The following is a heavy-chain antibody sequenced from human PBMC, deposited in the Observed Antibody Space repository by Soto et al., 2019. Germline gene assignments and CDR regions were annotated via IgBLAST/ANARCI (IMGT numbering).Heavy chain of an antibody. CDR2: TRNKANSYTT. CDR3: ATNVDTAMVGDYYMDV. CDR1: GFTFSDHY. D-gene: IGHD5-18*01. J-gene: IGHJ6*03. Sequence: GGSLRLSCAASGFTFSDHYMDWVRQAPGKGLEWVGRTRNKANSYTTEYAASVKGRFTISRDDSKNSLYLQMNSLKTEDTAVYYCATNVDTAMVGDYYMDVWGKGTTVTVSS. V-gene: IGHV3-72*01.